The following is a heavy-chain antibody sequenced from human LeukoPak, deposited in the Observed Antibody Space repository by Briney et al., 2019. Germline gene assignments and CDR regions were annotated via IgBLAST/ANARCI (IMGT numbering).Heavy chain of an antibody. D-gene: IGHD6-19*01. CDR3: AKDLALPGTGGGLDV. Sequence: GGSLRLSCAACGFNFTTYAINWVRQAPGKGLEWVSGISGGGDKAYYADSVNGRFTISRDNSKNTVSLQMSSLRAEHPALYYRAKDLALPGTGGGLDVWGQGTRVAVSS. CDR1: GFNFTTYA. CDR2: ISGGGDKA. V-gene: IGHV3-23*01. J-gene: IGHJ3*01.